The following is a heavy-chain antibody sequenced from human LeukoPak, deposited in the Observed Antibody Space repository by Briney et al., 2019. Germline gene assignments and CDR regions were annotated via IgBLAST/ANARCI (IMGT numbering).Heavy chain of an antibody. CDR1: GFTFDDYG. J-gene: IGHJ5*02. V-gene: IGHV3-20*04. Sequence: GGSLRLSCAASGFTFDDYGMSWVRQAPGKGLEWVSGINWNGGSTGYADSVKGRFTISRDNAKNSLYLQMNSLRAEDTALYYCARDFRKAAAGTTFCGGAAWFDPWGEGTLVTVSS. CDR3: ARDFRKAAAGTTFCGGAAWFDP. D-gene: IGHD6-13*01. CDR2: INWNGGST.